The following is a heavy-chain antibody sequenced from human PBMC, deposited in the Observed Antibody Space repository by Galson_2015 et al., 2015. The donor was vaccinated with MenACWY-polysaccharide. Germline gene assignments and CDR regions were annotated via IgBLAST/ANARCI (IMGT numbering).Heavy chain of an antibody. Sequence: SVKVSCKASGFTLTDHYIHWVRQAPGQGLEWMGRINPDSGDTAFAQKFQGRVTLTRDTSITTVYMELSRLSSDDTAVYYCARERGAGGTYFNYWGQGTLVAVSS. CDR1: GFTLTDHY. CDR2: INPDSGDT. CDR3: ARERGAGGTYFNY. J-gene: IGHJ4*02. V-gene: IGHV1-2*06.